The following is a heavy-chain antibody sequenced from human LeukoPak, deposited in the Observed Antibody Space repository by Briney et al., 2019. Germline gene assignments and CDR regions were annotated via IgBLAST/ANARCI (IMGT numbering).Heavy chain of an antibody. CDR3: ARDLGTCNGGSCYSAPDY. J-gene: IGHJ4*02. Sequence: ASVKVSCKASGYTFTSYYIHWVRQAPGQGLEWMGIIYPSGGTTTKYAQKFQGRVTMTRDTSTSTVYMELTSLRSADTAVFYCARDLGTCNGGSCYSAPDYWGEGTQVTVSP. D-gene: IGHD2-15*01. CDR2: IYPSGGTTT. CDR1: GYTFTSYY. V-gene: IGHV1-46*01.